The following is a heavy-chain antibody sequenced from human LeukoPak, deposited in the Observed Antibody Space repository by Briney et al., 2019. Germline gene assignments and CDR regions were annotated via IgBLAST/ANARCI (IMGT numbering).Heavy chain of an antibody. J-gene: IGHJ4*03. V-gene: IGHV3-33*01. CDR2: IWYDGTNK. CDR3: ARGRGYDSGTYNFAFSDY. CDR1: GFTFSNYG. Sequence: PGGSLRLSCAASGFTFSNYGMQWVRQAPGKGLEWVAVIWYDGTNKYYADSVKGRFTISRDNSKNTLYLQMNSLRAEDTAVYYCARGRGYDSGTYNFAFSDYWGAGNLGSVSS. D-gene: IGHD3-22*01.